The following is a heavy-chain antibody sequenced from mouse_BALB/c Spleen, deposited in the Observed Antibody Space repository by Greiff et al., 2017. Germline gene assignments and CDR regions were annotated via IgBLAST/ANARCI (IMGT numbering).Heavy chain of an antibody. J-gene: IGHJ4*01. CDR1: GYSITSDYA. Sequence: EGKLMESGPGLVKPSQSLSLTCTVTGYSITSDYAWNWIRQFPGNKLEWMGYISYSGSTSYNPSLKSRISITRDTSKNQFFLQLNSVTTEDTATYYCARRITTAKRYYYAMDYWGQGTSVTVSS. CDR3: ARRITTAKRYYYAMDY. CDR2: ISYSGST. D-gene: IGHD1-2*01. V-gene: IGHV3-2*02.